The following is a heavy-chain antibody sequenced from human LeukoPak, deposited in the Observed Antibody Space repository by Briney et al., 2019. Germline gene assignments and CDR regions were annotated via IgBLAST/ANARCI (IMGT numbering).Heavy chain of an antibody. CDR2: INQDGTER. J-gene: IGHJ4*02. D-gene: IGHD4-17*01. CDR1: GFTFSIYW. Sequence: GWSLRLSCAASGFTFSIYWMTWVRQAPGKGLEWVANINQDGTERYYVDSLEGRFTISRDNSKNTLYLQMNSLRAEDTAVYYCAKFHDYGDYNDYWGQGTLVTVSS. CDR3: AKFHDYGDYNDY. V-gene: IGHV3-7*03.